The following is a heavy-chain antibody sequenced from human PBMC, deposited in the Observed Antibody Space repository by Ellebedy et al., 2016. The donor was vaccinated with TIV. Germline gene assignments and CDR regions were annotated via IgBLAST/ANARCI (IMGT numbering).Heavy chain of an antibody. CDR2: ISGSGGST. D-gene: IGHD4-17*01. V-gene: IGHV3-23*01. CDR3: AKDLTTGWFSVTDY. CDR1: GFTFSSYA. Sequence: GESLKISCAASGFTFSSYAMSWVRQAPGKGLDWVSAISGSGGSTYYADSVQGRFTISRDNSKNTLYLQMNSLRAEDTAVYYCAKDLTTGWFSVTDYWGQGTLVTVSS. J-gene: IGHJ4*02.